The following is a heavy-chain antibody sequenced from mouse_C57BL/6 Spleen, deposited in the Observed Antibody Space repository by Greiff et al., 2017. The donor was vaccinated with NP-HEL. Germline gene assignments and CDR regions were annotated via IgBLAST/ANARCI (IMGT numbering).Heavy chain of an antibody. D-gene: IGHD2-4*01. CDR3: ARLNYYDYDEGYFDV. Sequence: DVQLQESGPGLAKPSQTLSLTCSVTGYSITSDYWNWIRKFPGNKLEYMGYISYSGSTYYNPSLKSRISITRDTSKNQYYLQLNSVTTEDTATYYCARLNYYDYDEGYFDVWGTGTTVTVSS. CDR2: ISYSGST. J-gene: IGHJ1*03. CDR1: GYSITSDY. V-gene: IGHV3-8*01.